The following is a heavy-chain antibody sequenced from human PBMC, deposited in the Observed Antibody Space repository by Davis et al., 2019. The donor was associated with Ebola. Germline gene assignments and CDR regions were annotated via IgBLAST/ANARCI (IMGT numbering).Heavy chain of an antibody. CDR1: RGTFSSYA. J-gene: IGHJ6*02. CDR3: ARDQLKDCSSTSCYTRYGMDV. V-gene: IGHV1-69*04. D-gene: IGHD2-2*02. Sequence: AASVKVSCKASRGTFSSYAISWVRQAPGQGLEWMGRIIPILGIANHAQKFQGRVTITADKSTSTAYMDLSSLRSEDTAVYYCARDQLKDCSSTSCYTRYGMDVWGQGTTVTVSS. CDR2: IIPILGIA.